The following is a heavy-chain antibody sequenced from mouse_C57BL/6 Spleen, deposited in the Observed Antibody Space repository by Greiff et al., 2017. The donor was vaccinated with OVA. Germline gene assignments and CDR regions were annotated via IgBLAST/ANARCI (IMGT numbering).Heavy chain of an antibody. CDR3: ARDGGPRDVWFAY. V-gene: IGHV5-4*01. CDR1: GFTFSSYA. Sequence: EVKLMESGGGLVKPGGSLKLSCAASGFTFSSYAMSWVRQTPEKRLEWVATISDGGSYTYYPDNVKGRFTISRDNAKNNLYLQMSHLKSEDTAMYYCARDGGPRDVWFAYWGQGTLVTVSA. CDR2: ISDGGSYT. J-gene: IGHJ3*01. D-gene: IGHD2-3*01.